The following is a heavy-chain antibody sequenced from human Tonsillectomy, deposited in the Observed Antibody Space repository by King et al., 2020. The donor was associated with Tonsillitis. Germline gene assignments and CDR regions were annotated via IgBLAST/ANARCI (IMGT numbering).Heavy chain of an antibody. CDR1: GFTFSSYA. Sequence: VQLVESGGGLEQPGGSLRLSCAASGFTFSSYAMSWVRQAPGKGLEWVSSISSGGGSTYYADSVKGRFTISRDNSKNTLYLQMNSLRAEDTAVYYCAKDGNYYDRSGYFPDYWGQGTLVTASS. CDR3: AKDGNYYDRSGYFPDY. CDR2: ISSGGGST. V-gene: IGHV3-23*04. J-gene: IGHJ4*02. D-gene: IGHD3-22*01.